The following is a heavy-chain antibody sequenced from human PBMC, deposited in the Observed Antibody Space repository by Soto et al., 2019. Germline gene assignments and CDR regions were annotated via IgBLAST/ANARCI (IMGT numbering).Heavy chain of an antibody. V-gene: IGHV4-39*01. CDR2: IYYSGST. D-gene: IGHD6-19*01. CDR3: ATTGGIAVAGADWYFDL. J-gene: IGHJ2*01. Sequence: QLQLQESGPGLVKPSETLSLTCTVSGGSISSSSYYWGWIRQPPGKGLEWIGSIYYSGSTYYNPSLKSRVTISVDTSKNQFSLKLSSVTAADTAVDYCATTGGIAVAGADWYFDLWGRGTLVTVSS. CDR1: GGSISSSSYY.